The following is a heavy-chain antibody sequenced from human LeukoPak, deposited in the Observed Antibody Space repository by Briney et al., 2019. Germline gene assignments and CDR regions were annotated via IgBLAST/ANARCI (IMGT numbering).Heavy chain of an antibody. Sequence: PGGSLRLSCAASGFTFSSYWMSWVRQAPGKGLEWVANIKQDGSEKYYVDSVKGRFTISRDNAKNLLYLQMNSLRAEDTAVYYCARDSLYYYDSSGYSFNYWGQGTLVTVSS. V-gene: IGHV3-7*01. CDR1: GFTFSSYW. CDR2: IKQDGSEK. D-gene: IGHD3-22*01. CDR3: ARDSLYYYDSSGYSFNY. J-gene: IGHJ4*02.